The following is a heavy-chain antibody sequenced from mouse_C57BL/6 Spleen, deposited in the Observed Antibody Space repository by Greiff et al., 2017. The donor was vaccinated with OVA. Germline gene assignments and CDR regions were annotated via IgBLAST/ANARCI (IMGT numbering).Heavy chain of an antibody. CDR2: IHPSDSDT. D-gene: IGHD1-1*01. Sequence: VQLQQSGAELVKPGASVKVSCKASGYTFTSYWMHWVKQRPGQGLEWIGRIHPSDSDTNYNQKFKGKATLTVDKSSSTAYMQLSSMTSEDSAVYYCAILYYYGSSYWFAYWGQGTLVTVSA. J-gene: IGHJ3*01. CDR3: AILYYYGSSYWFAY. CDR1: GYTFTSYW. V-gene: IGHV1-74*01.